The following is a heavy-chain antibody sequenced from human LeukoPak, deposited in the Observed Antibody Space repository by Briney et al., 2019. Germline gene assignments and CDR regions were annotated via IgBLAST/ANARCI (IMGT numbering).Heavy chain of an antibody. J-gene: IGHJ4*02. CDR3: ARDHNGDYIIDE. Sequence: GESLRLSCAASGFTVSDNYMSWVRQAPGKGLEWVSLIYGGGSTYYADSVKGRFTISRDNSKNTLYLQMTSLRVEDTAVFYCARDHNGDYIIDEWGQGTLVTVSS. CDR2: IYGGGST. V-gene: IGHV3-66*01. D-gene: IGHD4-17*01. CDR1: GFTVSDNY.